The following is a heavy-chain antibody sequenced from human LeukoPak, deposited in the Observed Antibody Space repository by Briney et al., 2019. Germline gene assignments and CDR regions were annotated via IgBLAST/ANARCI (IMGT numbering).Heavy chain of an antibody. J-gene: IGHJ4*02. CDR3: AKVAGDRMDY. Sequence: GAPVKVSCKASGFTFDTYGFCWVRQAPGHGLQWMGWISANTGKTDYAQKFQGRVTMTTDTSTRTAYMELRTLRPDDTAVYYCAKVAGDRMDYWGQGTLLTVSS. D-gene: IGHD6-13*01. V-gene: IGHV1-18*01. CDR1: GFTFDTYG. CDR2: ISANTGKT.